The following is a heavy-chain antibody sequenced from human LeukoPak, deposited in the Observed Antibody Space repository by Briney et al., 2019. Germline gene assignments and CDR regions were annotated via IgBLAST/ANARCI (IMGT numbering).Heavy chain of an antibody. V-gene: IGHV5-51*01. D-gene: IGHD2-2*01. J-gene: IGHJ3*02. CDR3: ATPGNIVGVPAASDAFDI. CDR1: GYSFTSYW. CDR2: IYPGDSDT. Sequence: GESLKISCKGSGYSFTSYWIGWVRQMPGKGLEWMGIIYPGDSDTRYSPSFQGQVTISADKSISTAYLQWSSLKASDTAMYYSATPGNIVGVPAASDAFDILGQGTMVTVSS.